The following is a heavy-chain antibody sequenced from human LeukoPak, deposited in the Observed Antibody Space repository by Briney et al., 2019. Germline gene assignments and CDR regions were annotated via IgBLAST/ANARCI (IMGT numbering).Heavy chain of an antibody. Sequence: GGSLRLSCAASGFTVSSNYMSWVRRAPGKGLEWVSSISGDTTYIYYADSIKGRFTISRDNTNTSLFLQMNSLRAEDTATYFCARRGTDASFSFFDVWGQGTMVTVSS. CDR2: ISGDTTYI. J-gene: IGHJ3*01. D-gene: IGHD1-1*01. CDR1: GFTVSSNY. CDR3: ARRGTDASFSFFDV. V-gene: IGHV3-21*01.